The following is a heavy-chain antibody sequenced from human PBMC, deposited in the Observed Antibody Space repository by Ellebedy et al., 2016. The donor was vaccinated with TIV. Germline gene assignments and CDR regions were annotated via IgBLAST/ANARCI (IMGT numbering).Heavy chain of an antibody. J-gene: IGHJ4*02. CDR3: ATLPIRITMVRGVIITGYYFDY. V-gene: IGHV1-24*01. CDR1: GYTLTELS. CDR2: FDPEDGET. Sequence: AASVKVSCKVSGYTLTELSMHWVRQAPGKGLEWMGGFDPEDGETIYAQKFQGRVTMTEDTSTDTAYMELSSLRSEDTAVYYCATLPIRITMVRGVIITGYYFDYWGQGTLVTVSS. D-gene: IGHD3-10*01.